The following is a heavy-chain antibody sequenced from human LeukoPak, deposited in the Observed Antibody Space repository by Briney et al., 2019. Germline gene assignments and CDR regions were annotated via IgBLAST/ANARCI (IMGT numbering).Heavy chain of an antibody. D-gene: IGHD6-13*01. CDR3: ARRSSSWYYFDY. V-gene: IGHV4-39*07. CDR2: LNYNGKT. Sequence: PSGTLSLTCMMSDDSISRGTYDSGWIRHPPGKGRGWIGTLNYNGKTYYNPSVKSPVTISVDTSKTQFSLKPSSVTAAETALYYCARRSSSWYYFDYWGQGTLVTVSS. CDR1: DDSISRGTYD. J-gene: IGHJ4*02.